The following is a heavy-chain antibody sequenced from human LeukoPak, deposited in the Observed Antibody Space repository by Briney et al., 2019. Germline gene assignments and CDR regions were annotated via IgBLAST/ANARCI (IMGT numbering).Heavy chain of an antibody. D-gene: IGHD1-26*01. Sequence: GGSLRLSCAASGLTFSSYRMNWVRQAPGKGLEWVSSISSSSSYIYYADSVKGRFTISRDNAKRSLYLHMHSLRVEDTAFYFCARESSAGATGDYSDYWGQGALVTVSS. CDR2: ISSSSSYI. CDR1: GLTFSSYR. V-gene: IGHV3-21*04. CDR3: ARESSAGATGDYSDY. J-gene: IGHJ4*02.